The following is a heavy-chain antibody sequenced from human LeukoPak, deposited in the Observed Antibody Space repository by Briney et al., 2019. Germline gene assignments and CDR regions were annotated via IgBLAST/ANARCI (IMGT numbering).Heavy chain of an antibody. Sequence: KPSETLSLTCTVSGXSISSYYWSWIRQPPGKGLEWIGDIYYSGSTNYNPSLKSRVTISVDTSKNQFSLRLSSVTAADTAVYYSARLASGSYGPLTPFDYWGQGTLVTVSS. CDR1: GXSISSYY. V-gene: IGHV4-59*08. CDR3: ARLASGSYGPLTPFDY. D-gene: IGHD1-26*01. J-gene: IGHJ4*02. CDR2: IYYSGST.